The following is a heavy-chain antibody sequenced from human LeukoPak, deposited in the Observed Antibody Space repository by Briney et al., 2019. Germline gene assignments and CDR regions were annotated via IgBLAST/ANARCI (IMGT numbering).Heavy chain of an antibody. CDR1: GGSISSGSYY. Sequence: SETLSLTCTVSGGSISSGSYYWSWIRQPAGKGLEWIGRIYTSGSTNYNPSLKSRVTISVDTSKNQFSLKLSSVTAADTAVYYCATILHRSGGFYYYYGMDVWGQGTTVTVSS. J-gene: IGHJ6*02. V-gene: IGHV4-61*02. CDR3: ATILHRSGGFYYYYGMDV. CDR2: IYTSGST. D-gene: IGHD2-15*01.